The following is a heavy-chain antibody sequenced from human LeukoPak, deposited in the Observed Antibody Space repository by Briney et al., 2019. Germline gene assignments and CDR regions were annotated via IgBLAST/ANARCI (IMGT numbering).Heavy chain of an antibody. D-gene: IGHD3-3*01. Sequence: SGGSLRLSCAASGFTFSSYSMNWVRQAPGKGLEWVSSISSSSSYIYYADSVKGRFTISRDNARNSLYLQMNSLRAEDTAVYYCARSDPYDFWSGYPLFDLWGRGTLVTVSS. CDR1: GFTFSSYS. CDR3: ARSDPYDFWSGYPLFDL. V-gene: IGHV3-21*01. J-gene: IGHJ2*01. CDR2: ISSSSSYI.